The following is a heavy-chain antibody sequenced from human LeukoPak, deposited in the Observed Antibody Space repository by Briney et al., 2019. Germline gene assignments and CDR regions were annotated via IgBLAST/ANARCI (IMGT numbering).Heavy chain of an antibody. J-gene: IGHJ4*02. V-gene: IGHV4-39*01. Sequence: PSETLSLTCTVSGGSITSSSHYWGWIRQPPGQGLQWIGLIYYDGSAYYNLSLKSRLTISIDTSKSQFSLQLSSVTAADTAVYYCARHGSRVMATTEDSWGQGTLVIVSS. CDR2: IYYDGSA. CDR1: GGSITSSSHY. D-gene: IGHD5-12*01. CDR3: ARHGSRVMATTEDS.